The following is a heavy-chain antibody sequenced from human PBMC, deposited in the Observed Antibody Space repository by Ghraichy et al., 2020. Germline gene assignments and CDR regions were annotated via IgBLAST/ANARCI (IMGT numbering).Heavy chain of an antibody. CDR3: AREIKAVAGQGWFDP. CDR1: GFTFSGYD. D-gene: IGHD6-19*01. J-gene: IGHJ5*02. V-gene: IGHV3-13*01. CDR2: IGTAGDT. Sequence: GGSLRLSCAASGFTFSGYDMHWVRQATGKGLEWVSAIGTAGDTYYPGSVKGRFTISRENAKNSLYLQMNSLRAGDTAVYYCAREIKAVAGQGWFDPWGQGTLVTVSS.